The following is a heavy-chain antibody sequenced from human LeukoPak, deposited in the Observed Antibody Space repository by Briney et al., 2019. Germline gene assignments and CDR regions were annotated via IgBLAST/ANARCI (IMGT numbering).Heavy chain of an antibody. Sequence: GGSLRLSCAASGFTFISDAMSWVRQAPGRGLEWVSAISGSGGSTYYADSVKGRFTISRDNSKNTLYLQMNSLRAEDTAVYYCAKDRRRSIPGFFHWGQGTLVTVSS. CDR1: GFTFISDA. CDR2: ISGSGGST. D-gene: IGHD5-24*01. J-gene: IGHJ5*02. CDR3: AKDRRRSIPGFFH. V-gene: IGHV3-23*01.